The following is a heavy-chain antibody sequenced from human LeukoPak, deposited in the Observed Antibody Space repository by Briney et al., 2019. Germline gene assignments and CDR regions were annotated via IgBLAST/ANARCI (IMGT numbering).Heavy chain of an antibody. V-gene: IGHV3-73*01. CDR1: GFTFSGSA. CDR3: TSITMVRGEKGDYYYYMDV. J-gene: IGHJ6*03. D-gene: IGHD3-10*01. CDR2: IRSKANSYAT. Sequence: PGGSLRLSCAAPGFTFSGSAMHWVRQASGKGLEWVGRIRSKANSYATAYAASVKGRFTISRDDSKNTAYLQMNSLKTEDTAVYYCTSITMVRGEKGDYYYYMDVWGKGTTVTISS.